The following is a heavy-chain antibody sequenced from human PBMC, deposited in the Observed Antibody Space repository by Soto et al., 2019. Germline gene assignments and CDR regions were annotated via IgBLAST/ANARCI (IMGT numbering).Heavy chain of an antibody. CDR1: GFTFSSYG. V-gene: IGHV3-30*18. Sequence: PVGSLRLSCAASGFTFSSYGMHWVRQAPGKGLEWVAVISYDGSNKYYADSVKGRFTISRDNSKNTLYLQMNSLRAEDTAVYYCAKVYCSSTSCYQGLDYWGQGTLVTVSS. D-gene: IGHD2-2*01. CDR2: ISYDGSNK. J-gene: IGHJ4*02. CDR3: AKVYCSSTSCYQGLDY.